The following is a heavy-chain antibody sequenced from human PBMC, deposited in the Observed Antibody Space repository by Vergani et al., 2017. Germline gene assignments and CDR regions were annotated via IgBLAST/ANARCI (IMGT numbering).Heavy chain of an antibody. CDR3: ARTSSGWYTGGFDY. CDR1: GFTFSSYW. CDR2: INTDGSST. V-gene: IGHV3-74*02. Sequence: EVQLLESGGGLVQPGGSLRLSCAASGFTFSSYWMHWVRQAPGKGLVWVSRINTDGSSTSYADSVKGRFTISRDNAKNTLYLQMNSLRAEDTAVYYCARTSSGWYTGGFDYWGQGTLVTVSS. D-gene: IGHD6-19*01. J-gene: IGHJ4*02.